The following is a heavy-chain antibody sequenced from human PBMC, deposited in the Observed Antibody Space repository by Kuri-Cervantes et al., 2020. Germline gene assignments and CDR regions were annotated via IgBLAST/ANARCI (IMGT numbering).Heavy chain of an antibody. D-gene: IGHD3-10*01. J-gene: IGHJ5*02. V-gene: IGHV3-30*07. Sequence: GGSLRLSCAASGFTFSSYAMHWVRQAPGKGLEWVAVISYDGSNKYYADSVKGRFTISRDNSENTLYLQMNSLRAEDTAVYYCARVVGGYGSGNFYYNNYWFDPWGQGTLVTVSS. CDR3: ARVVGGYGSGNFYYNNYWFDP. CDR1: GFTFSSYA. CDR2: ISYDGSNK.